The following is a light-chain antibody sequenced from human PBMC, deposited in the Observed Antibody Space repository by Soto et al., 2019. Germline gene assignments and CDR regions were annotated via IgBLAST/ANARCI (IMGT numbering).Light chain of an antibody. J-gene: IGLJ1*01. Sequence: QSALTQPASVSGSPGQSITISCTGTSSDVGGYNYVSWYQQHPGKAPKLMIYEVSNRPSGVSNRFSGSKSGNTASLTISGLQAEDEADYYCSSPEVFGTGTKLTVL. CDR1: SSDVGGYNY. V-gene: IGLV2-14*01. CDR2: EVS. CDR3: SSPEV.